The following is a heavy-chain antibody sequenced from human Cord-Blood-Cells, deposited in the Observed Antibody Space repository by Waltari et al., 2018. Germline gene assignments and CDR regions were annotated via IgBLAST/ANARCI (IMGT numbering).Heavy chain of an antibody. V-gene: IGHV4-39*01. CDR1: GGSISSSSYY. CDR2: IYYSGRP. J-gene: IGHJ4*02. D-gene: IGHD6-13*01. Sequence: QLQLQESGPGLVKPSETLSLTCTVSGGSISSSSYYWGWIRQPAGKGLEWVGSIYYSGRPYATRDHKGGVTIPVDTPKNQFSRRLRSVTAAETAVYYCARASPGYSSSWYVDYWGQGTLVTVSS. CDR3: ARASPGYSSSWYVDY.